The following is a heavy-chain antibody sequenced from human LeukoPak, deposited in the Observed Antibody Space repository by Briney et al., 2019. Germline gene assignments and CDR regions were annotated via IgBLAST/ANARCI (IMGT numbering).Heavy chain of an antibody. CDR2: ITADGTNK. CDR1: GFTFSSYE. CDR3: AREVEWELPDY. V-gene: IGHV3-48*03. J-gene: IGHJ4*02. D-gene: IGHD1-26*01. Sequence: GGSLRLSCAASGFTFSSYEMNWVRHAPGKGLEWVSYITADGTNKYDADSVKGRFTISRDNAKNSLYLQMNSLRVDDTAIYYCAREVEWELPDYWGQGTLVTVSS.